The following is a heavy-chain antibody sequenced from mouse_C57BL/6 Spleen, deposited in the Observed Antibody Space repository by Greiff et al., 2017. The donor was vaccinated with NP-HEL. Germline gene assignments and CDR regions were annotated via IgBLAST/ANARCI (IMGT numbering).Heavy chain of an antibody. CDR1: GYSFTGYF. V-gene: IGHV1-20*01. CDR3: ARGGYSKDYYAMDY. CDR2: INPYNGDT. Sequence: EVQLQQSGPELVKPGDSVKISCKASGYSFTGYFMNWVMQSHGKSLEWIGRINPYNGDTFYNQKFKGTATLTVDKSSSTAHMELRSLTSEDSAVYYCARGGYSKDYYAMDYWGQGTSVTVSS. D-gene: IGHD2-5*01. J-gene: IGHJ4*01.